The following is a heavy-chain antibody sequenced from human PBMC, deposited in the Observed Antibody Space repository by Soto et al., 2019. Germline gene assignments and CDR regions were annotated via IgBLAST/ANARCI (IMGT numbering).Heavy chain of an antibody. D-gene: IGHD4-17*01. CDR3: ARGNYGDYVQPFDY. V-gene: IGHV1-18*01. CDR2: ISAYNGNT. CDR1: GYTFTSYG. J-gene: IGHJ4*02. Sequence: GASVKVSGKASGYTFTSYGISWVRQAPGQGLEWMGWISAYNGNTNYAQKLQGRVTMTTDTSTSTAYMELRSLRSDDTAVYYCARGNYGDYVQPFDYWGQGTLVTVSS.